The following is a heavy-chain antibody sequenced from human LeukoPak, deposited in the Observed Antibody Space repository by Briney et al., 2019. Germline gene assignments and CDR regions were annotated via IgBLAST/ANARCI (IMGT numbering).Heavy chain of an antibody. CDR2: IYTSGNT. Sequence: PSEALSLTCTVSGGSIRSYHWSWVRQPAGKGLEWVGLIYTSGNTKYNSSLKSRVSMSVDTSKNQFSLKLRSVTAADTAVYFCASLGSGRFFDLWGRGTLATVSS. J-gene: IGHJ2*01. CDR3: ASLGSGRFFDL. CDR1: GGSIRSYH. V-gene: IGHV4-4*07. D-gene: IGHD3-16*01.